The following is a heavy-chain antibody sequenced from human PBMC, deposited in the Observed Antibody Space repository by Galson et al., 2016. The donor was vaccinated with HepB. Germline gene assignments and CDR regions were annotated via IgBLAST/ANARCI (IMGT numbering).Heavy chain of an antibody. V-gene: IGHV3-21*01. CDR1: GFSFTNYS. CDR3: ARENVITKVRGLIAAYGMDV. J-gene: IGHJ6*02. Sequence: SLRLSCAASGFSFTNYSMNWVRQAPGKGLEWVSSISSSSNLIYYSESMKGRLTVSRDNAKNSLYLQMESLRAEDTAVYYCARENVITKVRGLIAAYGMDVWGQGTTVTVSS. CDR2: ISSSSNLI. D-gene: IGHD3-10*01.